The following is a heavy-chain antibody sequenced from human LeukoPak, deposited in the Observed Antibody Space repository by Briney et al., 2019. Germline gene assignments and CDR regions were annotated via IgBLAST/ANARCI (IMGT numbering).Heavy chain of an antibody. CDR1: GFTFSSYG. D-gene: IGHD3-10*01. Sequence: GGSLRLSCAASGFTFSSYGMHWVRQAPGKGLEWVAVISYDGSNKYYGDTVKGRFTISRENTKNSLYLQMNSLRAEDTSVYCCTRKGVHVFDIWGQGTMVTVSS. CDR3: TRKGVHVFDI. CDR2: ISYDGSNK. V-gene: IGHV3-30*03. J-gene: IGHJ3*02.